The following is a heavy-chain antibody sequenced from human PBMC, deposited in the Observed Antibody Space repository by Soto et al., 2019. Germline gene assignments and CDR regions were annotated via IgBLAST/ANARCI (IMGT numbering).Heavy chain of an antibody. CDR2: IWCDGSNK. J-gene: IGHJ4*02. CDR3: AGDRYGGGDVDY. D-gene: IGHD1-26*01. Sequence: QVQLVESGGGVVQPGRSLRLSCAASGFTFSSYGMHWVRQAPGKGLEWVGVIWCDGSNKYYADSVKGRVTMSRDNSKNTLYLQVNSLRAGDTAVYYCAGDRYGGGDVDYWGQGTLVTVSS. V-gene: IGHV3-33*01. CDR1: GFTFSSYG.